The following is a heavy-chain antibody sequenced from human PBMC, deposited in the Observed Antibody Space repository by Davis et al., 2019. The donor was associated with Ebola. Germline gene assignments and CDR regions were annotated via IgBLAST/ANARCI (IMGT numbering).Heavy chain of an antibody. CDR3: AASAGTVGKFDF. D-gene: IGHD1-14*01. Sequence: SVKVSCKASGYTFTSYDINWVRQATGQGLEWMGWMNPNSGNTGYAQKFQGRVTITRDMSTGTSYLDLSNLRSEDTAVYYCAASAGTVGKFDFWGQGTLVTVSS. CDR2: MNPNSGNT. V-gene: IGHV1-8*01. CDR1: GYTFTSYD. J-gene: IGHJ4*01.